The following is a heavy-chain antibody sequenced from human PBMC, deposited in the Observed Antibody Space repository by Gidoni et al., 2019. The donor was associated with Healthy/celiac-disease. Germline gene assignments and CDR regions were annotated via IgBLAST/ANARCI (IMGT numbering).Heavy chain of an antibody. Sequence: QVQLVESGGGVVQPGRSLRLSCAASGFTFSSYAMHWVRQAPGKGLEWVAVISYDGSNKYYADSVKGRFTISRDNSKNTLYLQMNSLRAEDTAVYYCASNIVVDGGYFDYWGQGTLVTVSS. D-gene: IGHD2-15*01. J-gene: IGHJ4*02. CDR1: GFTFSSYA. CDR3: ASNIVVDGGYFDY. V-gene: IGHV3-30*04. CDR2: ISYDGSNK.